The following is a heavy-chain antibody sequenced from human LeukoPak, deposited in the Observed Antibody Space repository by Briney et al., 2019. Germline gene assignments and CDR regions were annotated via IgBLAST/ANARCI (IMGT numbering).Heavy chain of an antibody. D-gene: IGHD3-22*01. J-gene: IGHJ4*02. Sequence: SVKVSCKASGGTFSSYAISWVRQAPGQGLEWMGGIIPIFGTTNYAQKFQGRVTTTADESTSTAYMELSSLRSEDTAVYYCARARGGGYDSSGYYYLPDYWGQGTLVTVSS. CDR3: ARARGGGYDSSGYYYLPDY. CDR1: GGTFSSYA. CDR2: IIPIFGTT. V-gene: IGHV1-69*13.